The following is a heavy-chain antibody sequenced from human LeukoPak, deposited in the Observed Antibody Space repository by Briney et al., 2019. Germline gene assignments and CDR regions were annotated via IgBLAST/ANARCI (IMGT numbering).Heavy chain of an antibody. CDR2: TYYRSKWSS. J-gene: IGHJ4*02. Sequence: TSQTLSLTCAISGDSVSSNTAAWNWIRQSPSRGLEWLGRTYYRSKWSSDYAVSVKSRITINADTSKNQFSLLLNSVTPEDTAVYYCARDWNGGSHYRFDYWGQGTLVTVSS. D-gene: IGHD1-26*01. CDR1: GDSVSSNTAA. V-gene: IGHV6-1*01. CDR3: ARDWNGGSHYRFDY.